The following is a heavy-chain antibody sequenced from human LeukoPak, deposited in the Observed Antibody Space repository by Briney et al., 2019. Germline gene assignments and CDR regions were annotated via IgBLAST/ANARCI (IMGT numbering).Heavy chain of an antibody. J-gene: IGHJ4*02. CDR2: IGPSGVTT. V-gene: IGHV3-23*01. D-gene: IGHD1-1*01. CDR1: GFTFNNFA. CDR3: ARQLNLDY. Sequence: PGGSLRLSCAASGFTFNNFALDCVRQAPGKGLEWISRIGPSGVTTYYADSVKGRFTISRDNSKNSLYLQMNSPRAEDTALYYCARQLNLDYWGQGSLVTVSS.